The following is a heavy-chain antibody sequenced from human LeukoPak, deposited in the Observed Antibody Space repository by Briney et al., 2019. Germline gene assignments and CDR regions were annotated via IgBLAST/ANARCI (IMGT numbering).Heavy chain of an antibody. V-gene: IGHV4-31*03. J-gene: IGHJ4*02. CDR2: IYYSGST. CDR3: ARVDYRDLYYFDY. CDR1: GGSISSGGYY. Sequence: PSQTLSLTCTVSGGSISSGGYYWSWIRQHPGKGLEWIGYIYYSGSTYYNPSLKSRVTMSVDTSKNQFSLKLNSVTAADTAVYYCARVDYRDLYYFDYWGQGTLVTVSS. D-gene: IGHD4-17*01.